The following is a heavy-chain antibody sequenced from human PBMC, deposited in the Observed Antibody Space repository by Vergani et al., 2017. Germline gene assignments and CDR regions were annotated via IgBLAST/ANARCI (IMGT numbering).Heavy chain of an antibody. J-gene: IGHJ5*02. Sequence: QVQLQESGPGLVKPSQTLSLTCTVSGGSISSGSYYWSWIRQPAGKGLEWIGRIYTSGSTNYNPSLKSRVTISVDTSKNQFSLKLSSVTAADTAVYYCARSLRWPQPRGFDPWGQGTLVTVSS. CDR2: IYTSGST. V-gene: IGHV4-61*02. D-gene: IGHD5-24*01. CDR3: ARSLRWPQPRGFDP. CDR1: GGSISSGSYY.